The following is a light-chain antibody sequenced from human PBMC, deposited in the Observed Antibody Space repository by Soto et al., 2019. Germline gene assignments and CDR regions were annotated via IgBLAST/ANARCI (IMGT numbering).Light chain of an antibody. V-gene: IGLV4-69*01. J-gene: IGLJ3*02. CDR3: QTWGTGIWL. CDR2: LNSDGSH. CDR1: SGHSSYA. Sequence: QPVLTQSPSASASLGASVKLTCTLSSGHSSYAIAWHQQQPEKGPRYLMRLNSDGSHTKGDGIPDRFSGSRSGAERYLTISSLQSEDEADYYCQTWGTGIWLFGGGTKLTVL.